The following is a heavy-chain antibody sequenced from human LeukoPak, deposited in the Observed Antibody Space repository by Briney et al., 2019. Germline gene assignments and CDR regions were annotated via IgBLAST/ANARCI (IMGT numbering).Heavy chain of an antibody. V-gene: IGHV1-18*01. J-gene: IGHJ4*02. CDR1: GYTFTNYG. CDR2: ISGYNGDT. D-gene: IGHD6-19*01. Sequence: GASVKISCKSSGYTFTNYGISWVRQAPGQGLEWMGWISGYNGDTRYAQDLQGRFTVTTDTSTSTSYMELRSLRSDDTAVYYCARVYSSGWPNYFDYWGQGTLVTVSS. CDR3: ARVYSSGWPNYFDY.